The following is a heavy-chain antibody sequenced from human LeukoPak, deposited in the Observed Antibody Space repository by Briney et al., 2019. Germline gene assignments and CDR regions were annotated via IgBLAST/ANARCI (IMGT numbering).Heavy chain of an antibody. CDR2: IYYTGST. CDR3: ARGRGYSYGSPLGY. J-gene: IGHJ4*02. Sequence: PSETLSLTCTVSRGSISSLYWSWIRQPPGKGLEWIGNIYYTGSTNYNPSLKSRVTISVDTSKNQFSLKLSSVTAADTAVYYCARGRGYSYGSPLGYWGQGSLVTVSS. CDR1: RGSISSLY. D-gene: IGHD5-18*01. V-gene: IGHV4-59*11.